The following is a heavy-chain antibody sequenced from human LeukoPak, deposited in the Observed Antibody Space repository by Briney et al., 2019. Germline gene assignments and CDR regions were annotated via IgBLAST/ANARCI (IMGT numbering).Heavy chain of an antibody. Sequence: WASVKVSCKASGYTFTSYDINWVRQAPGQGLEWMGGIIPIFGTANYAQKFQGRVTITADESTSTAYMELSSLRSEDTAVYYCARWDSSSWYPSHFDYWGQGTLVTVSS. CDR1: GYTFTSYD. V-gene: IGHV1-69*13. J-gene: IGHJ4*02. CDR2: IIPIFGTA. D-gene: IGHD6-13*01. CDR3: ARWDSSSWYPSHFDY.